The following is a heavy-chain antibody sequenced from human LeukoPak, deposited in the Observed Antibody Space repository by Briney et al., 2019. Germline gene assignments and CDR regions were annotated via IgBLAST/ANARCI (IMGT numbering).Heavy chain of an antibody. CDR2: PYYSGST. Sequence: SETLSLTCTVSGVSISSSSYCWGWIRQPPGKGLEWIGSPYYSGSTYYNPSLKSRVTISVDTSKNQFSLKLSSVTAADTAVYYCARDKRRNNYVWFDPWGQGTLVTVSS. V-gene: IGHV4-39*07. D-gene: IGHD4-11*01. CDR1: GVSISSSSYC. CDR3: ARDKRRNNYVWFDP. J-gene: IGHJ5*02.